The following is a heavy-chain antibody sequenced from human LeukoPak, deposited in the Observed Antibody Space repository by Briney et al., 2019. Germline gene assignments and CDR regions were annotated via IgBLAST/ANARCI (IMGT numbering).Heavy chain of an antibody. Sequence: PSETLSLTCTVSGGSISSYYWSWIRQPPGKGLEWIGYIYYSGSTNYNPSLKSRVTISVDTSKNQFSLKLSSVTAADTAVYYCARDLYRTNGVCEEWFDPWGQGTLVTVSS. CDR1: GGSISSYY. V-gene: IGHV4-59*12. D-gene: IGHD2-8*01. CDR2: IYYSGST. CDR3: ARDLYRTNGVCEEWFDP. J-gene: IGHJ5*02.